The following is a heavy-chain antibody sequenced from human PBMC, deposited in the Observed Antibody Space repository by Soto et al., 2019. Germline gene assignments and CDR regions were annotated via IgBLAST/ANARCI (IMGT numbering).Heavy chain of an antibody. CDR3: ATRVGDSPLVPQHYFYALDV. Sequence: QFQLVQSGAEVKEPGSSVKVSCKSSAGTFDSYAITWVRQAPGQGLEWLGGIIPVFETTKNAQAFQARVNFGATDPTGTAYMNLTNLASDDSAIYYCATRVGDSPLVPQHYFYALDVWGQGTTVTVS. CDR1: AGTFDSYA. J-gene: IGHJ6*02. D-gene: IGHD3-16*01. V-gene: IGHV1-69*01. CDR2: IIPVFETT.